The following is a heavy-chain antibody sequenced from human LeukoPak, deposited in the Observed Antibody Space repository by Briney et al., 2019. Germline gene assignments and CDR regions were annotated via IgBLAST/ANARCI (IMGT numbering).Heavy chain of an antibody. CDR3: ARERFGEFGPLDV. CDR1: GDSISIYY. V-gene: IGHV4-59*01. Sequence: SETLSLTCTVSGDSISIYYWSWIRQPPGKGLEGIGYIYYSGSTNYNPSLKSRVTISVDTSKNQFSLKLSSVTAPPQAVYYCARERFGEFGPLDVWGKGTTVTVSS. J-gene: IGHJ6*04. CDR2: IYYSGST. D-gene: IGHD3-10*01.